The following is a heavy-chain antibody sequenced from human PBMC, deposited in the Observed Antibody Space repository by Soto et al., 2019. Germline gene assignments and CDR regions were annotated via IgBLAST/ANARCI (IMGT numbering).Heavy chain of an antibody. Sequence: QLQLQESGPGLVKPSETLSLTCTVSGGSISSSSYYWGWIRQPPGKGLEWIGSIYYSGSTYHNPSLKSRVTISVDTSKNQFSLKLSSVTAADTAVYYCARHLPSSIVVVVAATPSWFDPWGQGTLVTVSS. J-gene: IGHJ5*02. V-gene: IGHV4-39*01. D-gene: IGHD2-15*01. CDR3: ARHLPSSIVVVVAATPSWFDP. CDR2: IYYSGST. CDR1: GGSISSSSYY.